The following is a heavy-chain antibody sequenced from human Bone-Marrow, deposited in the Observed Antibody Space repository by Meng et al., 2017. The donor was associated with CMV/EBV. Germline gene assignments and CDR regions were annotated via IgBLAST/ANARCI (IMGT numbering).Heavy chain of an antibody. CDR3: ARHQGGAYPYYDSSGLKY. CDR1: GFTFTTDV. Sequence: GESLKISCVTSGFTFTTDVFHWVRQAPGKGLEWVAVISSDGGHAQYADSVKGRFTFSKDNAKNSLYLQMNSLRAEDTAVYYCARHQGGAYPYYDSSGLKYWGQGTLVTVSS. D-gene: IGHD3-22*01. V-gene: IGHV3-30*04. J-gene: IGHJ4*02. CDR2: ISSDGGHA.